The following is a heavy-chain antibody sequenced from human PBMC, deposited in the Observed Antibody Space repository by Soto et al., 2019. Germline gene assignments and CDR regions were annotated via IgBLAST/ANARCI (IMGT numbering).Heavy chain of an antibody. CDR3: ARGVAVAGYYYYYYMDV. Sequence: SETLSLTCTVSGTSMSGHFWSWMRQPPGKGLEWIGYGYYSGSTLYNPSLKSRVTISLDTSKNHFSLRLNSVTSADTAVYYCARGVAVAGYYYYYYMDVWGKGTTVTVSS. CDR1: GTSMSGHF. V-gene: IGHV4-59*11. D-gene: IGHD6-19*01. J-gene: IGHJ6*03. CDR2: GYYSGST.